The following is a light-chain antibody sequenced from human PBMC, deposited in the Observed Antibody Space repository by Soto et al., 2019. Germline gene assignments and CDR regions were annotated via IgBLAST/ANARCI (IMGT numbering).Light chain of an antibody. J-gene: IGLJ1*01. V-gene: IGLV2-14*01. CDR3: SSYTSSRTLLYV. Sequence: QSALTQPASVSGSPGQSITISCTGTSSDVGGYNYVSWYQQHPGKAPKLMIYDVSNRPSGVSNRFSGSKSGNTASLTISGLQAEDEADYYCSSYTSSRTLLYVFGTGTNSPS. CDR2: DVS. CDR1: SSDVGGYNY.